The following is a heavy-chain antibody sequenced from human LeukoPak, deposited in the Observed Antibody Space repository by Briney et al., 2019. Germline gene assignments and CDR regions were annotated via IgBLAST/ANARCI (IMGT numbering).Heavy chain of an antibody. D-gene: IGHD2-15*01. CDR3: AKDHGYCSGGSCYPYYFDY. Sequence: GGSLRLSCTASGFSFSGHWMHWARQLPGKGLVWVSRISPTGSTTSYADSVKGRFTISRDNSKNTLYLQMNSLRAEDTAVYYCAKDHGYCSGGSCYPYYFDYWGQGTLVTVSS. V-gene: IGHV3-74*01. CDR1: GFSFSGHW. CDR2: ISPTGSTT. J-gene: IGHJ4*02.